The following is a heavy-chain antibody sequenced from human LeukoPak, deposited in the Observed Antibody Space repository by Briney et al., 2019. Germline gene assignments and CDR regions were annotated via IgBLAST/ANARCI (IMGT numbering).Heavy chain of an antibody. CDR3: ARVRYRLAETYIDY. CDR2: INHSGST. D-gene: IGHD3-16*01. CDR1: GGSFSGYY. J-gene: IGHJ4*02. V-gene: IGHV4-34*01. Sequence: SETLSLTCAVYGGSFSGYYWSWIRQPPGKGLEWIGEINHSGSTNYNPSLKSRVTISVDTSKNQFSLKLSSVTAADTAVYYCARVRYRLAETYIDYWGQGTLVTVSS.